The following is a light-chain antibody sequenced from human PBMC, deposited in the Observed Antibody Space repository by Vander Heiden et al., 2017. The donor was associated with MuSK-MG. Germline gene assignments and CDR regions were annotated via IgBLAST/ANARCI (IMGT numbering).Light chain of an antibody. V-gene: IGKV3-20*01. CDR2: GAS. CDR3: HQDGTSPQT. CDR1: QSVSSSS. J-gene: IGKJ1*01. Sequence: EIVLTQSPGTLSLSPGERATLSCRASQSVSSSSLAWYRQKPGQAPRLLISGASSRATGIPDMFSGSGSGTDFTLTISRLEPEDFAVYYCHQDGTSPQTFGQRTKVEV.